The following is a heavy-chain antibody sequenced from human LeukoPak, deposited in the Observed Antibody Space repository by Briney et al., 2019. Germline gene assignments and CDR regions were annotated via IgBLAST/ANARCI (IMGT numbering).Heavy chain of an antibody. D-gene: IGHD2-15*01. J-gene: IGHJ3*02. CDR3: ARALGYCSGGSCFNDAFDI. V-gene: IGHV3-20*01. CDR1: GFTFDDYG. Sequence: GGSLRLSCAASGFTFDDYGMSWVRQAPGKGLEWVSGINWNGGSTVYADSVKGRFTISRDNAKNSLYLQMNSLRAEDTALYHCARALGYCSGGSCFNDAFDIWGQGTMVTVSS. CDR2: INWNGGST.